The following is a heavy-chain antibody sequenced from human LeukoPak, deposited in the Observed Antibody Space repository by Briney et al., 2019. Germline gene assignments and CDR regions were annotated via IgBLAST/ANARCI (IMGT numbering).Heavy chain of an antibody. CDR2: INPSGGST. CDR3: ARGGGDPSAAEYFQH. CDR1: GYTFTSYY. Sequence: ASVKVSCKASGYTFTSYYMHWVRQAPGQGLEWMGIINPSGGSTSYAQKFQGRVTMTRDTSTSTVYMELGSLRSEDTAVYYCARGGGDPSAAEYFQHRGQGTLVTVSS. J-gene: IGHJ1*01. V-gene: IGHV1-46*01. D-gene: IGHD2-21*02.